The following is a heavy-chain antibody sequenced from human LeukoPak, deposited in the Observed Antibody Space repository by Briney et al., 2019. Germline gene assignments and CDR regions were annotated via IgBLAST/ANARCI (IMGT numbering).Heavy chain of an antibody. CDR3: VRGKAGSYGDYFDY. D-gene: IGHD3-10*01. CDR1: GGSISSGGYS. J-gene: IGHJ4*02. CDR2: IYHSGST. Sequence: SETLSLTCAVSGGSISSGGYSWSWIRQPPGKGLEWIGYIYHSGSTYYNPSLKSRVTISVDRSKSQFSLKLSSVTAADTAVYYCVRGKAGSYGDYFDYWGQGTLVTVSS. V-gene: IGHV4-30-2*01.